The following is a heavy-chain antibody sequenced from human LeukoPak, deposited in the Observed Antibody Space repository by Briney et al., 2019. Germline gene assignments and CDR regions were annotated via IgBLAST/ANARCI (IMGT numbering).Heavy chain of an antibody. CDR2: IYHSGST. D-gene: IGHD3-10*01. Sequence: SETLSLTCTVSGYSISSGYYWGWIRQPPGKGLEWIGSIYHSGSTNYNPSLKSRVTISVDTSKNQFSLKLSSVTAADTAVYYCARQRITMVRGVINYYYYYYMDVWGKGTTVTISS. V-gene: IGHV4-38-2*02. J-gene: IGHJ6*03. CDR3: ARQRITMVRGVINYYYYYYMDV. CDR1: GYSISSGYY.